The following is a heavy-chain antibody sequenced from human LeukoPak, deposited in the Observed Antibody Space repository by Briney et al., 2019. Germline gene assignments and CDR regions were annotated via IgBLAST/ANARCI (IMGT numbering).Heavy chain of an antibody. Sequence: GRSLTLSCAPSGLPYSSYPIHGARQAPGKGREWVAVIGYDGVNKFYADSVKGRFTISRDDSKNTLYLQMDSLRDEDTAVYYCARDFLRGAPDYFDQWGQGTLVTVSS. CDR1: GLPYSSYP. V-gene: IGHV3-30*04. D-gene: IGHD3-10*01. J-gene: IGHJ4*02. CDR2: IGYDGVNK. CDR3: ARDFLRGAPDYFDQ.